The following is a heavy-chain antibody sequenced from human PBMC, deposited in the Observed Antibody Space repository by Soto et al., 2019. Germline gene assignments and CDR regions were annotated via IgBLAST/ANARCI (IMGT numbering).Heavy chain of an antibody. CDR2: IYYSGST. D-gene: IGHD4-17*01. CDR3: ARDYGDYVIDY. Sequence: ETLSLTCTVSGGSISSYYWSWIRQPPGKGLEWIGYIYYSGSTNYNPSLKSRVTISVDTSKNQFSLKLSSVTAADTAVYYCARDYGDYVIDYWGQGTLVTVSS. CDR1: GGSISSYY. J-gene: IGHJ4*02. V-gene: IGHV4-59*01.